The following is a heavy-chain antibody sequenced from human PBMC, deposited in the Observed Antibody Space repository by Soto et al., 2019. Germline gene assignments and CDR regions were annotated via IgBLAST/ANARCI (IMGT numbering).Heavy chain of an antibody. CDR1: GGSISSSSYC. Sequence: QLQLQESGPGLVKPSETLSLTCTVSGGSISSSSYCWGWIRQPPGKGLEWIGSMYYSGSTYYNPSLKSRVTISINTPKNKFSLKLSSVTAADTAVYYCASTIFPPSNWFDPWGQGTLVTVSS. CDR3: ASTIFPPSNWFDP. J-gene: IGHJ5*02. V-gene: IGHV4-39*01. D-gene: IGHD3-9*01. CDR2: MYYSGST.